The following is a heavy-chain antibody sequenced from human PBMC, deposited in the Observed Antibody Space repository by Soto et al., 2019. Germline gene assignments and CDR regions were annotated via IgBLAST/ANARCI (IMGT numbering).Heavy chain of an antibody. V-gene: IGHV3-23*01. J-gene: IGHJ5*02. CDR3: AKRYDFWSGYATS. D-gene: IGHD3-3*01. CDR2: ISGSGGST. Sequence: PGGSLRLSCAASGFTFSSYAMSWVRQAPGKGLEWVSAISGSGGSTYYADSVKGRFTISRDNSKNTLYLQMNSLRAEDTAVYYYAKRYDFWSGYATSWGQGTLVTVSS. CDR1: GFTFSSYA.